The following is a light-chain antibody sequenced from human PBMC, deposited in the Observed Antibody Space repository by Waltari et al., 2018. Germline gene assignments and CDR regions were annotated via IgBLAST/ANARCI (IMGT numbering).Light chain of an antibody. Sequence: QSVLTQPPSASGTPGQRVTISCSGSNSNIGSNTVNWYQPLPGTAPKLLIYNNNRRPSGVPGRFAGSKSGTSASLAISGLLSEDEGDYYCAGWDDSLNGVVFGGGTKLTVL. CDR3: AGWDDSLNGVV. CDR2: NNN. V-gene: IGLV1-44*01. CDR1: NSNIGSNT. J-gene: IGLJ2*01.